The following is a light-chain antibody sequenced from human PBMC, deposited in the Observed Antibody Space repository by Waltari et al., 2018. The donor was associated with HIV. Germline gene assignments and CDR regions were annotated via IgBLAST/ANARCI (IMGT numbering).Light chain of an antibody. CDR2: DAS. Sequence: DIQMTQSPSSLSASVGDRVTITCQASPDISNYLNWYQQKPGKTPKLLIYDASNFETGVPSRFSGSGSGTDFTFTISSLQPEDIATYYCQQYDNLPLTFGGGTKVEIK. CDR1: PDISNY. J-gene: IGKJ4*01. CDR3: QQYDNLPLT. V-gene: IGKV1-33*01.